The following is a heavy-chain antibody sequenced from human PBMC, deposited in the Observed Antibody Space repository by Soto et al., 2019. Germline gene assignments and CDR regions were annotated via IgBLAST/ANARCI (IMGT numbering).Heavy chain of an antibody. D-gene: IGHD3-16*02. V-gene: IGHV3-23*01. J-gene: IGHJ4*02. CDR2: MSGSVNST. Sequence: EVQLLQSGGGLVQPGGSLRLSCIASGFSFSSYAMSWVRQAPGTGLEWVSVMSGSVNSTYYADSVKGRFTISRDNSKNTLYLQMNSLRAEDTAVYYCATGGDYRHWGQGTLVTVSS. CDR1: GFSFSSYA. CDR3: ATGGDYRH.